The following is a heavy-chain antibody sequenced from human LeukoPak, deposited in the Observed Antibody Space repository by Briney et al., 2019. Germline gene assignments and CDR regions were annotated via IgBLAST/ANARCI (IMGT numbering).Heavy chain of an antibody. CDR3: ARGLLFGVVRYFDY. CDR1: GGTFSSYA. Sequence: GASVKVSCKASGGTFSSYAISWVRQAPGQGLEWMGGIIPIFGTANYAQKFQGRVTITADESTSTAYMELSSLRSEDTAVYYCARGLLFGVVRYFDYWGQGTMVTVSS. J-gene: IGHJ4*03. CDR2: IIPIFGTA. V-gene: IGHV1-69*13. D-gene: IGHD3-3*01.